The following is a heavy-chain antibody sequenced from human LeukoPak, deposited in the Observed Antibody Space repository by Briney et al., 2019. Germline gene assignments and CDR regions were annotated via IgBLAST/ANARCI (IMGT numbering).Heavy chain of an antibody. D-gene: IGHD6-6*01. CDR3: ARAAHRRKISAFDY. V-gene: IGHV1-2*02. CDR2: INPNSGGT. J-gene: IGHJ4*02. Sequence: GASVEVSCKASGYTFTGYYMHWVRQAPGQGLEWMGWINPNSGGTNYAQKFQGRVTMTRDTSISTAYMELSRLRSDDTAVYYCARAAHRRKISAFDYWGQGTLVTVSS. CDR1: GYTFTGYY.